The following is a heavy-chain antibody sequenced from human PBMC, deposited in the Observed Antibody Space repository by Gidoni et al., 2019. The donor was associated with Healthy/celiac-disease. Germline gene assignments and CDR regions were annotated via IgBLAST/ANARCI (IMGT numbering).Heavy chain of an antibody. J-gene: IGHJ4*02. D-gene: IGHD6-13*01. Sequence: QVQLVESGGGVVQPGMSLRLACAAPGFTFSSYGMHWVRQAPGKGLEWVAVIWYDGSNKYYADSVKGRFTISRDNSKNTLYLQMNSLRAEDTAVYYCAREGIAAAGPLNYWGQGTLVTVSS. CDR1: GFTFSSYG. V-gene: IGHV3-33*01. CDR2: IWYDGSNK. CDR3: AREGIAAAGPLNY.